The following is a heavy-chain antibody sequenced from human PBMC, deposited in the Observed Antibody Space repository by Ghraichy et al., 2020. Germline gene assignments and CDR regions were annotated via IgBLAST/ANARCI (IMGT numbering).Heavy chain of an antibody. Sequence: GGSLRLSCAASGFTFSSYGMHWVRQAPGKGLEWVAVISYDGSNKYYADSVKGRFTISRDNSKNTLYLQMNSLRAEDTAVYYCAKLPYSSSSNSFDYWGQGTLVTVSS. V-gene: IGHV3-30*18. D-gene: IGHD6-6*01. CDR1: GFTFSSYG. J-gene: IGHJ4*02. CDR2: ISYDGSNK. CDR3: AKLPYSSSSNSFDY.